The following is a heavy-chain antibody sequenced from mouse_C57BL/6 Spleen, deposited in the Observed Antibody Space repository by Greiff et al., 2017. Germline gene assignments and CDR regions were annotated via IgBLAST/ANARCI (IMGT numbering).Heavy chain of an antibody. D-gene: IGHD2-1*01. Sequence: VQLQESGAELVRPGASVTLSCKASGYTFTDYEMHWVKQTPVHGLEWIGAIDPETGGTAYTQKFKGKAILTADKSSSTAYMELRSLTSEDSAVYYCTRLSGNYSYYYAMDYWGQGTSVTVSS. CDR1: GYTFTDYE. CDR3: TRLSGNYSYYYAMDY. J-gene: IGHJ4*01. CDR2: IDPETGGT. V-gene: IGHV1-15*01.